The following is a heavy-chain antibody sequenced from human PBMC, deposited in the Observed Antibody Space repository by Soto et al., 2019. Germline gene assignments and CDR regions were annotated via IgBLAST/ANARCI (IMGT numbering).Heavy chain of an antibody. D-gene: IGHD3-10*01. Sequence: QVQLVQSGAEVKKPGSSVKVSCKASGGTFSSYTISWVRQAPGQGLEWMGRIIPILGIANYAQKFQGRVTITSDKSTSTAYMAVSSLRSEDTAVYYCASGDTLVRGRYYYGMDVWGQGTTVTVSS. CDR1: GGTFSSYT. J-gene: IGHJ6*02. CDR3: ASGDTLVRGRYYYGMDV. CDR2: IIPILGIA. V-gene: IGHV1-69*02.